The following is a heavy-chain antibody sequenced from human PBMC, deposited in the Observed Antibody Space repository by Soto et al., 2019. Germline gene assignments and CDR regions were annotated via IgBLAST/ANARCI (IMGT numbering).Heavy chain of an antibody. CDR2: MHSSDNT. Sequence: PSETLSLTCAVSGGSISSGSDFWGWFRQPPGKGLEYIGRMHSSDNTWSNPSLKSRVIVSLDTPNNQFSLKLTSVTAADTAVYFFVRGNGYGDHRNWLDPWGQGILVTVSS. V-gene: IGHV4-39*01. CDR3: VRGNGYGDHRNWLDP. J-gene: IGHJ5*02. CDR1: GGSISSGSDF. D-gene: IGHD4-17*01.